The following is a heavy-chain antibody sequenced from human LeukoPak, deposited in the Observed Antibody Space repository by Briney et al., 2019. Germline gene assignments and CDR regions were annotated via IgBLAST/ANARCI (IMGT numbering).Heavy chain of an antibody. Sequence: ASVKVSCKASGGTFSSYDINWVRQATGQGLEWMGWMNPNSGNTGYAQKFQGRVTMTRNTSISTAYMELSSLRSEDTAVYYCARTLLRTSCWPYWGQGTLVTVSS. CDR1: GGTFSSYD. V-gene: IGHV1-8*02. CDR2: MNPNSGNT. CDR3: ARTLLRTSCWPY. D-gene: IGHD2-2*01. J-gene: IGHJ4*02.